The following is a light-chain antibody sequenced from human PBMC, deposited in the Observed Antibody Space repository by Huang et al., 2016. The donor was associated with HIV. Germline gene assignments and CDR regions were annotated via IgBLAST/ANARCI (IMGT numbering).Light chain of an antibody. CDR1: QDLSNY. CDR3: QHYDNLRT. V-gene: IGKV1-33*01. Sequence: DIQMTQSPSSLSASVGDRVTITCQANQDLSNYLNWYQQKPGKAPKLLIYDASNFETGVSSRFSGSGSGTDFTFTISSLQPEDIATYYCQHYDNLRTFGQGTKVEIK. CDR2: DAS. J-gene: IGKJ1*01.